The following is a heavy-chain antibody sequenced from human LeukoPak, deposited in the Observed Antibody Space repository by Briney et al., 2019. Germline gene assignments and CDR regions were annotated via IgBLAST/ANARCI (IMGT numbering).Heavy chain of an antibody. CDR2: ISASGGST. Sequence: GGSLRLSCAASGFTFSSRAMSWVRQAPGTGLEWVSDISASGGSTYYADSVKGRFTISRDNSKKTLYLQMNSLRAEDTAVYYCAKGFYYDSSGYPTYDYWGQGTLVTVSS. D-gene: IGHD3-22*01. CDR3: AKGFYYDSSGYPTYDY. V-gene: IGHV3-23*01. CDR1: GFTFSSRA. J-gene: IGHJ4*02.